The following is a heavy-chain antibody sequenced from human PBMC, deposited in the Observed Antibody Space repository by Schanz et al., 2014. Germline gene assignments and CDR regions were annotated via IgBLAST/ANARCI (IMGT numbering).Heavy chain of an antibody. J-gene: IGHJ4*02. Sequence: EVQLLESGGGLVQPGGSLRFSCAASGFTFSSYAMSWVRQAPGKGLEWVSAISGSGGSTYYADSVKGRFTISRDNSKNTLYLQMNSLRAEDTAVYYCAKDDVWASGSYYDYWGQGTLVTVSS. D-gene: IGHD3-10*01. CDR1: GFTFSSYA. CDR2: ISGSGGST. V-gene: IGHV3-23*01. CDR3: AKDDVWASGSYYDY.